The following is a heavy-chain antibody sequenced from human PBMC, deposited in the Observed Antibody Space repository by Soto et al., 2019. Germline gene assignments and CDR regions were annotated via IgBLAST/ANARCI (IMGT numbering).Heavy chain of an antibody. CDR1: GFTFSLYT. Sequence: PGGSLRLSCAGSGFTFSLYTFHWVRQAPGKGLEWVALISTDGRTKSYIDSVKGRFTISRDNSKNTLYLQMNSLRPEDTAAYFCARDEDTVMVPGQHEYYSMDVWGQGTTVTVSS. J-gene: IGHJ6*02. D-gene: IGHD2-2*01. CDR3: ARDEDTVMVPGQHEYYSMDV. V-gene: IGHV3-30-3*01. CDR2: ISTDGRTK.